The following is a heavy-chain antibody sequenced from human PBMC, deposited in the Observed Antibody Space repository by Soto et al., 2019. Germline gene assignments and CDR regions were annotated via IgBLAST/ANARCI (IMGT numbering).Heavy chain of an antibody. V-gene: IGHV3-30-3*01. Sequence: QVQLVESGGGVVQPGTSLRLSCAASGITFSAYAMHWVRQAPGKGLEWVARISYDASASSNADSVKGRFTISRDNSRSTLYLQRTSLRREDTALYYCVRDYNDGSGRFDSWGQGALVTVSS. J-gene: IGHJ4*02. CDR3: VRDYNDGSGRFDS. CDR1: GITFSAYA. CDR2: ISYDASAS. D-gene: IGHD3-22*01.